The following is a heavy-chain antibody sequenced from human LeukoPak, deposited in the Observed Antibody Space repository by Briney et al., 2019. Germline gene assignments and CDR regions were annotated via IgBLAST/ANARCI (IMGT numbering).Heavy chain of an antibody. CDR3: ARRYFYDSGGYYYYFDY. CDR2: IYYSGST. V-gene: IGHV4-39*01. Sequence: SETLSLTCTVSGGSISSSSYYWGWIRQPPGKGLEWIGSIYYSGSTYYNPSLKSRVTISVDTSKNQFSLKLSSVTAADTAVYYCARRYFYDSGGYYYYFDYWGQGTLVTVSS. D-gene: IGHD3-22*01. CDR1: GGSISSSSYY. J-gene: IGHJ4*02.